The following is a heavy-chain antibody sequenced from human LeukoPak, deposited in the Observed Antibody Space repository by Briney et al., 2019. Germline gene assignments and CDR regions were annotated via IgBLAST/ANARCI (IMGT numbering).Heavy chain of an antibody. V-gene: IGHV3-23*01. D-gene: IGHD1-26*01. CDR2: ISGSGGST. CDR3: AKDLYSGSSYDY. J-gene: IGHJ4*02. CDR1: GFTFSSYA. Sequence: GGSLRLSCAASGFTFSSYAMSWVRQAPGKGLEWVSAISGSGGSTYYADSVKGRFTISRDNSRNTLYLQMNSLRAEDTAVYYCAKDLYSGSSYDYWGQGTLVTVSS.